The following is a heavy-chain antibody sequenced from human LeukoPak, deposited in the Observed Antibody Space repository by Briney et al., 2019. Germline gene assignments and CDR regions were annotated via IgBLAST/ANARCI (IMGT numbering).Heavy chain of an antibody. V-gene: IGHV3-23*01. D-gene: IGHD6-19*01. Sequence: PGGSLRLSCAASGFPFNRNAISWVRKAPGKGLEWVSSLGGRGDKTFYADPVKGRFTISRDNSKNMVHLQINSLTGEDTALYYCVRRGDASSGWGDHDFWGQGALVTVSS. CDR2: LGGRGDKT. CDR1: GFPFNRNA. CDR3: VRRGDASSGWGDHDF. J-gene: IGHJ4*02.